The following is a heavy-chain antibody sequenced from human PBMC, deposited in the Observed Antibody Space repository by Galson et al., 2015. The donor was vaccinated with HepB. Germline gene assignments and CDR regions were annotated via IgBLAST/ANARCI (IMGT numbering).Heavy chain of an antibody. CDR1: GFTFSNAW. J-gene: IGHJ6*02. CDR2: IKSKTDGGTT. D-gene: IGHD3-9*01. Sequence: SLRLSCAASGFTFSNAWMSWVRQAPGKGLEWVGRIKSKTDGGTTDYAAPVKGRFTISRDDSKNTLYLQMNSLKTEDTAVYYCTTTGGYFDWLLGWVDVWGQGTTVTVSS. V-gene: IGHV3-15*01. CDR3: TTTGGYFDWLLGWVDV.